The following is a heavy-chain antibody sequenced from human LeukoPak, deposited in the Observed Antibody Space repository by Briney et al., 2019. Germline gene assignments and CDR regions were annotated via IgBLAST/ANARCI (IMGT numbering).Heavy chain of an antibody. V-gene: IGHV4-39*07. J-gene: IGHJ4*02. CDR3: ARVVSSWYFSIDY. D-gene: IGHD6-13*01. CDR1: GGSISSSSYY. Sequence: SETLSLTCTVSGGSISSSSYYWGWIRQPPGKGLEWIGSIYHSGSTYYNPSLKSRVTISVDTSKNQFSLKVRSVTAADTAVYYCARVVSSWYFSIDYWGQGTLVTVSS. CDR2: IYHSGST.